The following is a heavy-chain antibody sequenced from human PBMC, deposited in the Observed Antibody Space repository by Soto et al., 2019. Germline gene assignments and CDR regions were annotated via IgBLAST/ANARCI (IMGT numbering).Heavy chain of an antibody. V-gene: IGHV3-48*03. Sequence: HPGGSLRLSCAASGFTFSSYEMNWVRQAPGKGLEWVSYISSSGSTIYYADSVKGRFTISRDNAKNSLYLQMNSLRAEDTAVYYCARSPSNSYSSNWFDPWGQGTLVTVS. CDR1: GFTFSSYE. CDR3: ARSPSNSYSSNWFDP. CDR2: ISSSGSTI. D-gene: IGHD6-13*01. J-gene: IGHJ5*02.